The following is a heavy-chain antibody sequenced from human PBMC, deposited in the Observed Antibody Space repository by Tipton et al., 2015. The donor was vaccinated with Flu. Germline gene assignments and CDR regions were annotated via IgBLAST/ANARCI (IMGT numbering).Heavy chain of an antibody. CDR2: IHSSGSP. V-gene: IGHV4-4*07. J-gene: IGHJ4*02. CDR1: GDSISGFY. D-gene: IGHD6-13*01. Sequence: TLSLTCTVSGDSISGFYWNWIRQSAGKGLEWIGHIHSSGSPSYNPSLKTRATMSVDTSKNHFSLRLSSVTPDDTAVYYCARGVGTSWYSTKWGQGTLVTVSS. CDR3: ARGVGTSWYSTK.